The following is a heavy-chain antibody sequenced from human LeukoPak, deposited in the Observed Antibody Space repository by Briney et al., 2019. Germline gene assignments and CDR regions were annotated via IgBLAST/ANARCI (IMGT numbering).Heavy chain of an antibody. Sequence: SETLSLTCVVYGESFSGYYWTWIRQPPGKGLEWIGEIIDTGSTRYNSSLKSRVTISVDTSKNEFSLNLTSVTAADTAIYYCARGLASGYPPIPFDYWGQGTLVTVSS. CDR3: ARGLASGYPPIPFDY. V-gene: IGHV4-34*12. J-gene: IGHJ4*02. CDR2: IIDTGST. CDR1: GESFSGYY. D-gene: IGHD3-3*01.